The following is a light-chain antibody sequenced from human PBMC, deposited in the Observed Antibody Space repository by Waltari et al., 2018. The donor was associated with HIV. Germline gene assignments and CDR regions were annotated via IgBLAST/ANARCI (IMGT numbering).Light chain of an antibody. CDR3: LQRTNWPPYS. CDR2: DAS. V-gene: IGKV3-11*01. J-gene: IGKJ2*03. Sequence: EIVLTQSPATLSLSPGETATLSCRASHSVGNYLAWYQQKPGQAPRLLIYDASNRATGIPVRFSGSGSVTDFTLPISSLEPEDFAVYYCLQRTNWPPYSFGQGTKLEIK. CDR1: HSVGNY.